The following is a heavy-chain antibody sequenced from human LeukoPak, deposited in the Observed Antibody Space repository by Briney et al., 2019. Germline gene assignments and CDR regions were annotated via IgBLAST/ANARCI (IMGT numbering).Heavy chain of an antibody. D-gene: IGHD6-19*01. J-gene: IGHJ5*02. V-gene: IGHV3-23*01. CDR1: GFTFSSYA. Sequence: GGSLRLSCAASGFTFSSYAMSWVRQAPGKGLEWVSAINGSGGRIYYADSVKGRFTISRDNSKSTLYLQMNSLRAEDTAVYYCAREGGSGWYSGWFDPWGQGTLVTVSS. CDR3: AREGGSGWYSGWFDP. CDR2: INGSGGRI.